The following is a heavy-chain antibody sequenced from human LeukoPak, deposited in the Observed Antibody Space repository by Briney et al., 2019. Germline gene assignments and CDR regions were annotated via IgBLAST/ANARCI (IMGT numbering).Heavy chain of an antibody. D-gene: IGHD3-22*01. CDR2: IYYRGST. CDR1: GDSISSSSYY. V-gene: IGHV4-39*01. Sequence: PSETLSLTCTISGDSISSSSYYWGWIRQPPGKGLEWIDDIYYRGSTYYSPSLKSRVSISIDTSNNQFSLTLNSVTAADTALYFCARRRYYDSTGYLDWGQGTLVTVSS. J-gene: IGHJ1*01. CDR3: ARRRYYDSTGYLD.